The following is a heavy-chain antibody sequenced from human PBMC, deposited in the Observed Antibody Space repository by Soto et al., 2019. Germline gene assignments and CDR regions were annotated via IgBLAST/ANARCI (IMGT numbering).Heavy chain of an antibody. D-gene: IGHD6-13*01. CDR2: ISADNGKT. J-gene: IGHJ4*01. V-gene: IGHV1-18*01. CDR1: GYTFINYG. Sequence: ASVKLSCKASGYTFINYGISWVRQAPGQGLEWMGWISADNGKTDYVQELQGRVTMTTDTSTTTAYMELGSLRSDDTAMYYCVRVSWYSDGPRNDYWGQGTLVTGSA. CDR3: VRVSWYSDGPRNDY.